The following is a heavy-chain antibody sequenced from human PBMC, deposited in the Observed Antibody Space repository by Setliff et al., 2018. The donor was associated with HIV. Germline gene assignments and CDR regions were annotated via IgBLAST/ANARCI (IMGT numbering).Heavy chain of an antibody. CDR3: ARVNPNPHSMVSDYYYYMGV. Sequence: PSETLSLTCTVSGGSISSSSYYWGWIRQPPGKGLELIGSIYYTGTTYYHPSLESRVTLSVDMSRNQFSLRLTSVTAADTGVYYCARVNPNPHSMVSDYYYYMGVWGKGTTVTVSS. CDR2: IYYTGTT. CDR1: GGSISSSSYY. J-gene: IGHJ6*03. D-gene: IGHD5-18*01. V-gene: IGHV4-39*01.